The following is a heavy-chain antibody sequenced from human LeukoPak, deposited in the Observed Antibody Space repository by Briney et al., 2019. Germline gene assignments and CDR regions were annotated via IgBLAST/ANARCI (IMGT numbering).Heavy chain of an antibody. J-gene: IGHJ4*02. CDR3: AGGHCSGGSCLYGIDY. D-gene: IGHD2-15*01. CDR2: IYHSGST. V-gene: IGHV4-38-2*01. CDR1: GYSISSGYY. Sequence: SETLSLTCAVSGYSISSGYYWGWIRQPPGKWLEWIGSIYHSGSTYYNPSLKSRVTISVDTSKNQFSLKLSSVTAADTAVYYCAGGHCSGGSCLYGIDYWGQGTLVTVSS.